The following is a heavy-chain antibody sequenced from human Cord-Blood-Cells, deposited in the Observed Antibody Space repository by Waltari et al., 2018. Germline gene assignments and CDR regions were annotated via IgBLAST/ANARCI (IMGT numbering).Heavy chain of an antibody. CDR3: SLLSGSYYYYYGMDV. J-gene: IGHJ6*02. Sequence: QVQLVQSGAEVKKPGASVKVSCQASGYTFTGYYMHWVRPAPGQGLEWMGRINPNSGGTNYAQKFQGRVTMTRDTSISTAYMELSRLRSDDTAVYYCSLLSGSYYYYYGMDVWGQGTTVTVSS. V-gene: IGHV1-2*06. CDR2: INPNSGGT. D-gene: IGHD1-26*01. CDR1: GYTFTGYY.